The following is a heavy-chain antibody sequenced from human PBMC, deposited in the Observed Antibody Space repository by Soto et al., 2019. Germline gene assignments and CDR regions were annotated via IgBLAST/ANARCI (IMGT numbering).Heavy chain of an antibody. Sequence: ASVKVSCKASGGTFSSYAISWVRQAPGQGLEWMGGIIPIFGTANYAQKFQGRVTITADESTSTAYMELSSLRSEDTAGYYCAPDYDPYTPLDFDYCGQGTLVTVYS. CDR3: APDYDPYTPLDFDY. CDR1: GGTFSSYA. D-gene: IGHD3-16*01. J-gene: IGHJ4*02. CDR2: IIPIFGTA. V-gene: IGHV1-69*13.